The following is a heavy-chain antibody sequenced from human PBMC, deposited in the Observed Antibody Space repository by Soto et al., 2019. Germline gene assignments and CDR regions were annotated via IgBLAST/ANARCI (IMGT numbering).Heavy chain of an antibody. CDR2: INHSGNT. CDR1: GGSFSGYF. Sequence: QVQLQQWGAGLLKPSETLSLTCGVYGGSFSGYFWSWIRQPPGKGLEWIGEINHSGNTNYNPSLKSRVTIAIDTSKNQFSLKLSSVTAADTAVYYCARMICGAVAWYFDLWGRGNLVTVSS. CDR3: ARMICGAVAWYFDL. D-gene: IGHD6-19*01. V-gene: IGHV4-34*01. J-gene: IGHJ2*01.